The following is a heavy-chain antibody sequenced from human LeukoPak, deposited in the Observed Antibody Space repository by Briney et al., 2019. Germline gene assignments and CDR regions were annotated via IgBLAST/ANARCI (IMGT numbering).Heavy chain of an antibody. CDR2: IYYCGST. CDR3: ARANYYDTSGYSRGAFDI. Sequence: PSETLSLTCTVSGGSISSSSYYWGWIRQPPGKGLEWVGSIYYCGSTYYNPSLKSRVTISVDTSKNQFSLKLSSVTAADTAVYYCARANYYDTSGYSRGAFDIWGQGTMVTVSS. J-gene: IGHJ3*02. D-gene: IGHD3-22*01. V-gene: IGHV4-39*07. CDR1: GGSISSSSYY.